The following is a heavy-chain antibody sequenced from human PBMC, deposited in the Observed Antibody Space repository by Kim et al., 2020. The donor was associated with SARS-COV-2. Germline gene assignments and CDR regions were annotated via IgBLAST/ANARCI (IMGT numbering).Heavy chain of an antibody. Sequence: PSVKSRVTMSVDTSKNQFSLKLSSVTAADTAVYYCASYPLSSFDDYGMDVWGQGTTVTVSS. D-gene: IGHD3-16*01. V-gene: IGHV4-59*10. J-gene: IGHJ6*02. CDR3: ASYPLSSFDDYGMDV.